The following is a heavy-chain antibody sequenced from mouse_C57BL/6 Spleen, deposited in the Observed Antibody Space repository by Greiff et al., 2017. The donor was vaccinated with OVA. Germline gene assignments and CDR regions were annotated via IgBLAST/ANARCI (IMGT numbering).Heavy chain of an antibody. CDR3: ATGSFDY. V-gene: IGHV5-17*01. CDR1: GFTFSDYG. Sequence: EVKLVESGGGLVKPGGSLQLSCAASGFTFSDYGMHWVRQAPEKGLEWVAYISSGSSTIYYADTVKGRFTIARDNAKNTLFLQMTRLRSEDTDLYYCATGSFDYWGQGTTLTVSS. CDR2: ISSGSSTI. D-gene: IGHD2-2*01. J-gene: IGHJ2*01.